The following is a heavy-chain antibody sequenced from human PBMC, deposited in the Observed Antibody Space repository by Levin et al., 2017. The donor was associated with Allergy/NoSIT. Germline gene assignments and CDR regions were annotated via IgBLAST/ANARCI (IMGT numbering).Heavy chain of an antibody. D-gene: IGHD3-10*01. V-gene: IGHV4-34*01. J-gene: IGHJ6*03. CDR2: INHSGST. Sequence: GSLRLSCAVYGGSFSGYYWSWIRQPPGKGLEWIGEINHSGSTNYNPSLKSRVTISVDTSKNQFSLKLSSVTAADTAVYYCARGGHGSGSYYKRFYYMDVWGKGTTVTVSS. CDR1: GGSFSGYY. CDR3: ARGGHGSGSYYKRFYYMDV.